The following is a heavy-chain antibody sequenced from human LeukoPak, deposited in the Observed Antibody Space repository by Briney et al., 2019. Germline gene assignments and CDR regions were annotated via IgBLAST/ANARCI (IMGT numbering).Heavy chain of an antibody. CDR2: ISYDGSNK. Sequence: SGGSLRLSCAASGFTFSSYGMHWVRQAPGKGLEWVAVISYDGSNKYYADSVKGRFTISRDNSKNTLYLQMNSLRAEDTAVYYCAKAKYSSGWDYYYYGMDVRGQGTTVTVSS. CDR1: GFTFSSYG. D-gene: IGHD6-19*01. J-gene: IGHJ6*02. V-gene: IGHV3-30*18. CDR3: AKAKYSSGWDYYYYGMDV.